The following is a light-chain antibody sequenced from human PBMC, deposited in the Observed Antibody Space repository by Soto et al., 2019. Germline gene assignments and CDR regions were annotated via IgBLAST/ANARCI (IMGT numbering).Light chain of an antibody. Sequence: QSVLTQPPSVSAAPGQKVTISCSGSSSNIVNNYVSWYQQLPGTAPKLLIYDNNKRPSGIPDRFSGSKSGTSATLGITGLQTGDEAEYYCGTWDSSLSAVVFGGGTKVTVL. CDR1: SSNIVNNY. V-gene: IGLV1-51*01. CDR2: DNN. CDR3: GTWDSSLSAVV. J-gene: IGLJ2*01.